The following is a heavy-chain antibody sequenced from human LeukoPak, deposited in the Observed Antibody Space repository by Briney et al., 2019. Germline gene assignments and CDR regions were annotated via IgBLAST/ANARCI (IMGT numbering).Heavy chain of an antibody. CDR1: GGSISSYY. D-gene: IGHD3-10*01. CDR3: ARAPLGGSGSYPDY. V-gene: IGHV4-59*12. J-gene: IGHJ4*02. Sequence: QPSETLSLTCTVSGGSISSYYWSWVRQPPGKGREWIGYIYYSGTTNYNPSLKSRVTMSVDTSKNQFSLKLSSVTAADTAVYYCARAPLGGSGSYPDYWGQGTLVTVSS. CDR2: IYYSGTT.